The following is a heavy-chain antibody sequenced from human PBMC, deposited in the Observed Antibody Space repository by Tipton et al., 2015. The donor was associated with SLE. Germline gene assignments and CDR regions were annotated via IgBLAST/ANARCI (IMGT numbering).Heavy chain of an antibody. CDR1: RGSISISHYY. J-gene: IGHJ4*02. CDR2: IYYSGTT. Sequence: LRLSCIVSRGSISISHYYWGWVRQSPGKGLEWIGTIYYSGTTYYNPSLVDRVSISLDTSKNQFSLKLNSVTAADTAVYYCARFMISVGFDYWGQGTLVTVSS. D-gene: IGHD3-16*01. CDR3: ARFMISVGFDY. V-gene: IGHV4-39*07.